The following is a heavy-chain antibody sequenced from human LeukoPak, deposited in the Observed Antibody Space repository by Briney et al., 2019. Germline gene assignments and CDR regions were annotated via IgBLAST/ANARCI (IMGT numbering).Heavy chain of an antibody. J-gene: IGHJ4*02. D-gene: IGHD3-22*01. CDR3: ARDYYDSSGYWPPLFDY. CDR1: GFTFSSYG. V-gene: IGHV3-33*01. CDR2: IWYDGSNK. Sequence: GGSLRLSCAASGFTFSSYGMHWVRQAPGKGLEWVAVIWYDGSNKYYADSVKGRFTISRDNSKNTLYLQMNSLRAEDTAVYYCARDYYDSSGYWPPLFDYWGQGTLVTVSS.